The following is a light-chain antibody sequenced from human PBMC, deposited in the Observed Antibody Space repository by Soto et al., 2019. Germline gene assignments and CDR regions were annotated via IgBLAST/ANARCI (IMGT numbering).Light chain of an antibody. V-gene: IGKV3-11*01. CDR2: EAL. CDR3: QHFGGTTFT. Sequence: EIVLTQSPATLSLSPGERATLACRASQSVSTYLAWYQQKPGQAPRLLIYEALNRATGIPARFSGSGSGTHFTLTISRLEPGDFAVYYCQHFGGTTFTFGQGTRLEI. J-gene: IGKJ5*01. CDR1: QSVSTY.